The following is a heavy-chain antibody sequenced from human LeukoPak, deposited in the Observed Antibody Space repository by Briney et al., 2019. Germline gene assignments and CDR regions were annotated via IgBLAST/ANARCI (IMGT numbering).Heavy chain of an antibody. J-gene: IGHJ5*02. D-gene: IGHD3-3*01. V-gene: IGHV4-34*01. CDR1: GGSFSGYY. Sequence: SETLSLTCAVHGGSFSGYYWSSIRQPPGKGLEWIGEINHSGSTNYKPSLKSRVTISVDTSKNQFSLKLSSVTAAETAVYYCARARRTIFGVARKISNWFDPWGQGTLVTVSS. CDR3: ARARRTIFGVARKISNWFDP. CDR2: INHSGST.